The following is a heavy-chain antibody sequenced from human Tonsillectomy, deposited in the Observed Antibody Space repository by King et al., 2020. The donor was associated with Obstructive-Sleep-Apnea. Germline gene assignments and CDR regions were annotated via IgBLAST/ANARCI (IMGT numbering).Heavy chain of an antibody. J-gene: IGHJ4*02. CDR1: GGSISSGDYY. CDR3: ARVAGSGSHDFDS. CDR2: IYYSGST. Sequence: QLQESGPGLVKPSQTLSLTCTVSGGSISSGDYYWSWIRQPPGKGLEWIGYIYYSGSTYYNPSLKSRVTISVDTSKNQFSLKLTSVTAADTAVYYCARVAGSGSHDFDSWGQGTLVTVSS. V-gene: IGHV4-30-4*01. D-gene: IGHD3-10*01.